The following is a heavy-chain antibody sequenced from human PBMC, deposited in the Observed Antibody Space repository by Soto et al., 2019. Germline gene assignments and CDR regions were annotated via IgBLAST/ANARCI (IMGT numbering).Heavy chain of an antibody. V-gene: IGHV1-46*01. J-gene: IGHJ4*02. Sequence: QVQLVQSGAEVKKPGASVKVSCKASGYTFTDYYIHWVRHAAGQGLEWMGMIDPIDVGTTYAAKFQGTVTRTRDSSTGTVNMEMSSLRSEDPAMYYCASDIVSASGGSFRPGGQSYGKEYWGQGTLITVSS. CDR3: ASDIVSASGGSFRPGGQSYGKEY. CDR1: GYTFTDYY. D-gene: IGHD3-16*01. CDR2: IDPIDVGT.